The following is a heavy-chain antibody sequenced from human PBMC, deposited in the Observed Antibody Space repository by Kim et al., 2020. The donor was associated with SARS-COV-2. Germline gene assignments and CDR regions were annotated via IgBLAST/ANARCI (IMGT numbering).Heavy chain of an antibody. Sequence: SETLSLTCTVSGGSVSSGSYYWSWIRQPPGKGLEWIGYIYYSGSTNYNPSLKSRVTISVDTSKNQFSLKLSSVTAADTAVYYCAREYGDPYYYYGMDVWGQGTTVTVSS. CDR3: AREYGDPYYYYGMDV. V-gene: IGHV4-61*01. CDR2: IYYSGST. D-gene: IGHD4-17*01. J-gene: IGHJ6*02. CDR1: GGSVSSGSYY.